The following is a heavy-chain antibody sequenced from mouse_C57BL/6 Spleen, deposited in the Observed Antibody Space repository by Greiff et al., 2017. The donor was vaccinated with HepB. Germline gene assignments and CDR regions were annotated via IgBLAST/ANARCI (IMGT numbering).Heavy chain of an antibody. CDR2: INPNNGGT. Sequence: EVQLQQSGPELVKPGASVKIPCKASGYTFTDYNMDWVKQSHGKSLEWIGDINPNNGGTIYNQKFKGKATLTVDKSSSTAYMELSSLTSEDTAVYYCARYLLRKNWYFDVWGTGTTVTVSS. CDR3: ARYLLRKNWYFDV. J-gene: IGHJ1*03. CDR1: GYTFTDYN. D-gene: IGHD2-1*01. V-gene: IGHV1-18*01.